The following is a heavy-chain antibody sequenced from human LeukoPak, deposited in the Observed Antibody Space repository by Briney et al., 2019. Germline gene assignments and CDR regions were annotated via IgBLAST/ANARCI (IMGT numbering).Heavy chain of an antibody. V-gene: IGHV1-24*01. J-gene: IGHJ4*02. CDR3: ATAEQLV. CDR2: LHPEDREV. D-gene: IGHD6-6*01. Sequence: ASVKVSCRVSGDTLTDISIHWVRQTPGKGLEWMGGLHPEDREVIYAQKFQGRVTMTEDSSTDTAYMDLRSLRPEDTAVYYCATAEQLVWGQGTLVTVSS. CDR1: GDTLTDIS.